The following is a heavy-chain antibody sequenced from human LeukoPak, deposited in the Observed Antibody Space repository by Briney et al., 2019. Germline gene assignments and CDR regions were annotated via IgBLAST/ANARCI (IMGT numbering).Heavy chain of an antibody. CDR2: ISSSSSYI. CDR1: GFTVSSNY. J-gene: IGHJ4*02. V-gene: IGHV3-21*01. CDR3: ARLQLGYNFDY. Sequence: GGSLRLSCAASGFTVSSNYMSWVRQAPGKGLEWVSSISSSSSYIYYADSVKGRFTISRDNAKNSLYLQMNSLRAEDTAVYYCARLQLGYNFDYWGQGTLVTVSS. D-gene: IGHD1-1*01.